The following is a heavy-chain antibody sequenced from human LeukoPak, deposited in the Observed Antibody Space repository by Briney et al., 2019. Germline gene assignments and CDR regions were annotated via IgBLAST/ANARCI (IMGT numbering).Heavy chain of an antibody. CDR2: ISGGGGGT. Sequence: GGSLRLSCAASGFIFSNYAMSWVRQAPGKGPEWVSGISGGGGGTYYADSAKGRFTISRDNSKNTLYLQMNSLRAEDTAVYYCAKDPDYGDFDYWGQGTLVTVSS. CDR1: GFIFSNYA. V-gene: IGHV3-23*01. D-gene: IGHD4-17*01. CDR3: AKDPDYGDFDY. J-gene: IGHJ4*02.